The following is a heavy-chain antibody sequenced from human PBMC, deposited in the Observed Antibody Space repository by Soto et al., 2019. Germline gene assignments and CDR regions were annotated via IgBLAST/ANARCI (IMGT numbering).Heavy chain of an antibody. Sequence: GGSLRLSCAASGFTFSSYGMHWVRQAPGKGLEWVAVIWYDGSNKYYADSVKGRFSISRDNSKNTVYLQMNSLRAEDTAVYYCARDSVAAYDASNLGSNFAYWGLGTLVTVSS. V-gene: IGHV3-33*01. CDR2: IWYDGSNK. CDR3: ARDSVAAYDASNLGSNFAY. J-gene: IGHJ4*02. CDR1: GFTFSSYG. D-gene: IGHD3-22*01.